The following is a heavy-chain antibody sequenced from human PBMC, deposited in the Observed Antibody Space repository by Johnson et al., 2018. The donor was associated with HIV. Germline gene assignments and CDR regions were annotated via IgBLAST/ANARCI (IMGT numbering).Heavy chain of an antibody. CDR2: ISGSGGST. CDR3: TTALEVRGADAFDI. D-gene: IGHD3-10*01. V-gene: IGHV3-23*04. J-gene: IGHJ3*02. CDR1: GFTFSSYA. Sequence: VQLVESGGGLVQPGGSLRLSCAASGFTFSSYAMSWVRQAPGKGLEWVSAISGSGGSTYYADSVKGRFTISRDNSKNTLYVQMNSLKTEDIAVYYCTTALEVRGADAFDIWGQGTMVTVSS.